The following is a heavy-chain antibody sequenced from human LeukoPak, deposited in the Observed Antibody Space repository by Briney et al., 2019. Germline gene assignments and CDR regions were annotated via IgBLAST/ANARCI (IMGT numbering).Heavy chain of an antibody. CDR1: GDNFNRHW. CDR3: ARHSSYTSGWPLDY. Sequence: VESLEISCQGSGDNFNRHWIGWVREMPGKGLEWVGVIYLGESDTTYSPSFQGKITISADKSISTAYLQWSSPKASDTAIYYCARHSSYTSGWPLDYWGQGTLVTVSS. J-gene: IGHJ4*02. D-gene: IGHD6-19*01. CDR2: IYLGESDT. V-gene: IGHV5-51*01.